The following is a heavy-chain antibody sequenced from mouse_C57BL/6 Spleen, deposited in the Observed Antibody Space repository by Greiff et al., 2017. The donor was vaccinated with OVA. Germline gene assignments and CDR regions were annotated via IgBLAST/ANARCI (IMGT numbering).Heavy chain of an antibody. J-gene: IGHJ4*01. D-gene: IGHD1-1*01. CDR1: GYTFTSYW. CDR3: ARFPYGSSYDYAMDY. CDR2: IHPNSGST. V-gene: IGHV1-64*01. Sequence: QVQLQQPGAELVKPGASVKLSCKASGYTFTSYWMHWVKQRPGQGLEWIGMIHPNSGSTNYNEKFKSKATLTVDKSSSTAYMQLSSLTSEDSAVYYCARFPYGSSYDYAMDYWGQGTSVTVSS.